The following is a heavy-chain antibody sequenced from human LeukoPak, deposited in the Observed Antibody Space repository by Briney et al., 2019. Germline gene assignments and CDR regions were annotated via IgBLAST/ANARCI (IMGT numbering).Heavy chain of an antibody. V-gene: IGHV3-30*18. D-gene: IGHD3-3*01. CDR3: AKENDFVY. CDR2: ISYDGTNK. J-gene: IGHJ4*02. CDR1: GFTFSGYD. Sequence: PGMSLRLSCAASGFTFSGYDMHWVRQAPGKGLEWVAVISYDGTNKYYADSVKGRFTISRDNSKSTLYLQMNSLRAEDTAVYYCAKENDFVYWGQGTLVTVSS.